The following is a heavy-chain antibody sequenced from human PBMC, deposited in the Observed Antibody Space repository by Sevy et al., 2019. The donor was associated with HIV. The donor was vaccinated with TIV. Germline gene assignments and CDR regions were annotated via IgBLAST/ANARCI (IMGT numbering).Heavy chain of an antibody. J-gene: IGHJ4*02. CDR1: GDSVSSNSAA. CDR3: ARAYGVNSSSWDNYYYFDY. V-gene: IGHV6-1*01. Sequence: SQTLSLTCAISGDSVSSNSAAWNWIRQSPSRGLEWLGRTYYRSKWYNDYAVSVKSRITINPDRSKNQFSLQLNSVTPEDTAVYYCARAYGVNSSSWDNYYYFDYWGQGTLVTVSS. D-gene: IGHD6-13*01. CDR2: TYYRSKWYN.